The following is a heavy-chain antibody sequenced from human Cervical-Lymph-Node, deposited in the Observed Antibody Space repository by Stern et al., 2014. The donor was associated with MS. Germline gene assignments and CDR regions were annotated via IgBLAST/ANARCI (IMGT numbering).Heavy chain of an antibody. CDR3: ARDGCGRGGDCYSYFQH. CDR1: GDSVSSNSAA. CDR2: TYYRAKWYN. J-gene: IGHJ1*01. D-gene: IGHD2-21*02. Sequence: QVQLQQSGPGLVKPSQTLSLTCAISGDSVSSNSAAWHWIRQSPSRGLEWLGRTYYRAKWYNGYAVSVKSRITINPDTSKNQFSLQLNSVTPEDTAVYYCARDGCGRGGDCYSYFQHWGQGTLVTVSS. V-gene: IGHV6-1*01.